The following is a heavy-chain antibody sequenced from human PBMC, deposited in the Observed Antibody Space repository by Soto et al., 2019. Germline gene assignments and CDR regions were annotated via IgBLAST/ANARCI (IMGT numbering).Heavy chain of an antibody. V-gene: IGHV4-4*02. J-gene: IGHJ4*02. CDR2: IYHSGST. Sequence: SETLSLTCAVSGGSISSSNWWSWVRQPPGKGLEWIGEIYHSGSTNYSPSLKSRVTISVDKSKNQFSLKLSSVTAADTAVYYCARILGYCSSTSCLTFDYWGQGTLVTVSS. CDR1: GGSISSSNW. D-gene: IGHD2-2*01. CDR3: ARILGYCSSTSCLTFDY.